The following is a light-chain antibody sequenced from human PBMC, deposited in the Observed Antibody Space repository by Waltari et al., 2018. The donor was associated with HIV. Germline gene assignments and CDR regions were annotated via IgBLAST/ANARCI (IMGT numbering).Light chain of an antibody. Sequence: DIVMTHSPPSLSVSLGEWAAIQLKSTQNLLFNKSNFLAWYQQKPGQPPKLLTYWSSVRESGVPDRFSASGSRAAFTLTISSLQAEDVAVYYCQQYFQIPWTFGQGTWVEVK. CDR3: QQYFQIPWT. CDR2: WSS. CDR1: QNLLFNKSNF. V-gene: IGKV4-1*01. J-gene: IGKJ1*01.